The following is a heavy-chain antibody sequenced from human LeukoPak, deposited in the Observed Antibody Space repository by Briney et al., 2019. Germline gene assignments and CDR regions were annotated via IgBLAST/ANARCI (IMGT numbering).Heavy chain of an antibody. CDR3: AREKAQGTTAGITRFDY. Sequence: ASVKVSCKASGYTFTSYYMHWVRQAPGQGLEWMGIINPSGGSTSYAQKFQGRVTMTRDTSTSTVYMELSSLRSEDTAVYYCAREKAQGTTAGITRFDYWGQGTLVTVSS. J-gene: IGHJ4*02. CDR2: INPSGGST. CDR1: GYTFTSYY. V-gene: IGHV1-46*01. D-gene: IGHD1-1*01.